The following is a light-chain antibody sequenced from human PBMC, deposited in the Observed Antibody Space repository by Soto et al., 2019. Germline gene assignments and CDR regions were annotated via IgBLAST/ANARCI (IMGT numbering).Light chain of an antibody. CDR1: SSDIGGYNY. Sequence: QSALTQPASVSGSPGQSITLSCTGTSSDIGGYNYVSWYQQHPGEAPKLMIFEVNNRPSGVSHRFSGSKSGNTASLTISGLQAEDEADYYCCSYTGSSTSVFGGGTKLTVL. J-gene: IGLJ1*01. CDR2: EVN. CDR3: CSYTGSSTSV. V-gene: IGLV2-14*01.